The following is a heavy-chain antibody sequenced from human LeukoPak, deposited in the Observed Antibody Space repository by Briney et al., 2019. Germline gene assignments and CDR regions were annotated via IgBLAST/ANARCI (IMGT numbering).Heavy chain of an antibody. CDR2: IYYSGST. J-gene: IGHJ5*02. CDR1: GYSISSSNW. CDR3: ARSTIWRGFDP. Sequence: PSDTLSLTCAVSGYSISSSNWKGWIRQPPGKGLEWIGYIYYSGSTYYNPSLKSRVTMSVDTSKNQFSLKLSSVTAVDTAVYYCARSTIWRGFDPWGQGTLVTVSS. D-gene: IGHD3-3*01. V-gene: IGHV4-28*01.